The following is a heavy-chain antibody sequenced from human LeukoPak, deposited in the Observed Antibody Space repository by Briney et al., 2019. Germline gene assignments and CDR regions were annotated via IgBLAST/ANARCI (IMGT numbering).Heavy chain of an antibody. Sequence: GGSLRLSCAASGFTFSNYAMSWVRQAPGKGLEWVSGIGDAGGTTYYADSVKGRFTISRDNSKNTLSLQMNSLRAEDTALYYCANSGGRGYYSYWYFALWGRGTLVTVSS. CDR3: ANSGGRGYYSYWYFAL. J-gene: IGHJ2*01. CDR1: GFTFSNYA. V-gene: IGHV3-23*01. D-gene: IGHD3-22*01. CDR2: IGDAGGTT.